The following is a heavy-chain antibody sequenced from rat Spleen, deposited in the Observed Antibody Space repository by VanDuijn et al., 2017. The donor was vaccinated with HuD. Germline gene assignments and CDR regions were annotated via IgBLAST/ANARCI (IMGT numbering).Heavy chain of an antibody. CDR1: GFTFNKYW. V-gene: IGHV5-31*01. CDR2: IINTGGGT. CDR3: ARVGTMAHNEDY. D-gene: IGHD1-3*01. J-gene: IGHJ2*01. Sequence: EVQLVESGGGLVQPGRSLKLSCVTSGFTFNKYWMAWIRQAPGKGLEWVASIINTGGGTYYADSVKGRFTISRDNAKGTLYLQVNSLRSEDTATYYCARVGTMAHNEDYWGQGVTVTVSS.